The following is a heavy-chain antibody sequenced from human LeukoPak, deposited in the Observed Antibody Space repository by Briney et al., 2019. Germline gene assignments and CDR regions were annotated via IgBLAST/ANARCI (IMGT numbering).Heavy chain of an antibody. Sequence: PSETLSLTCTVSGGSISSSSYYWGWIRQPPGKGLEWVGSIYYSGSTYYNPSLKSRVTISVDTSKNQFSLKLSSVTAADTAVYYCASPVRYSSSWYSENAFDIWGQGTMVTVSS. CDR3: ASPVRYSSSWYSENAFDI. CDR1: GGSISSSSYY. D-gene: IGHD6-13*01. CDR2: IYYSGST. V-gene: IGHV4-39*01. J-gene: IGHJ3*02.